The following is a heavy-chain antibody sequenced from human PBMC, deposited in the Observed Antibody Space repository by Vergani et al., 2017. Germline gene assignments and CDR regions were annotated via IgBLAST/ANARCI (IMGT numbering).Heavy chain of an antibody. CDR3: ANDRSFRFYDFCSGYYFSDMDV. CDR1: GFTFSSYA. J-gene: IGHJ6*03. D-gene: IGHD3-3*01. Sequence: EVQLLESGGGLVQPGGSLRLSCAASGFTFSSYAMSWVRQAPGKGLEWVSAISGSGGSTYYADSVKGRFTIARDNSKNTLYLQMNSLRAEDTAVYYCANDRSFRFYDFCSGYYFSDMDVGGKGTTVTVSS. V-gene: IGHV3-23*01. CDR2: ISGSGGST.